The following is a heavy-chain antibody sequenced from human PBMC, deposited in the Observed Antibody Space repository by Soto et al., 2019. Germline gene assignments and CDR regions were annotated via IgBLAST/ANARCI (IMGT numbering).Heavy chain of an antibody. CDR3: ARKRLRLGELSRSYYFDY. D-gene: IGHD3-16*02. J-gene: IGHJ4*02. CDR1: GYTFTSYY. V-gene: IGHV1-46*01. CDR2: INPSGGST. Sequence: QVQLVQSGAEVKKPGASVKVSCKASGYTFTSYYMHWVRQAPGQGLEWMGIINPSGGSTSYAQKFQGRVTMTRDTSTSTVYMELSSVRSEDTAVYYCARKRLRLGELSRSYYFDYWGQGTLVTVSS.